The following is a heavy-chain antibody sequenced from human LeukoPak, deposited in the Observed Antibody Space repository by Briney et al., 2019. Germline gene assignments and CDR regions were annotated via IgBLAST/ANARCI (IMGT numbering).Heavy chain of an antibody. V-gene: IGHV3-21*01. Sequence: PGGSLRLSCAASGFTFSCCSIHWVRQAPGKGLEWVSSISSSSTYIFYADSVKGRFTISRDNAKNSLYLQVNSLRAEDTAVYYCARAWAGAIDYWGQGTLVTVSS. CDR1: GFTFSCCS. J-gene: IGHJ4*02. CDR3: ARAWAGAIDY. CDR2: ISSSSTYI. D-gene: IGHD6-19*01.